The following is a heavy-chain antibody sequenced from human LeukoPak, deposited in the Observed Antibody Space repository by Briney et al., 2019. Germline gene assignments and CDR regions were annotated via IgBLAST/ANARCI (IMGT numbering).Heavy chain of an antibody. Sequence: SVKVSCKASGGTFSSHAISWVRQAPGQGLEWMGGIIPIFGTANYAQKFQGRVTITADESTSTAYMELSSLRSEDTAVYYCWALHPHCSSTSCPFDYWGQGTLVTVSS. CDR1: GGTFSSHA. CDR2: IIPIFGTA. J-gene: IGHJ4*02. D-gene: IGHD2-2*01. V-gene: IGHV1-69*13. CDR3: WALHPHCSSTSCPFDY.